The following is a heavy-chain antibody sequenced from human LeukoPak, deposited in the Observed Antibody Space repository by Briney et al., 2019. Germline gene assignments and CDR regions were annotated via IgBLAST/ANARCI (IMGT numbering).Heavy chain of an antibody. J-gene: IGHJ6*03. CDR2: IRYDGSNK. Sequence: PGGSLRLSCAASGFTFSSYGMHGVRQAPGKGLEWVAFIRYDGSNKYYADSVKGRFTISGDNSKNTLYLQMKSLRAEDTAVYYCAKGGGYEAQYYYYYLDVWGKGTTVTISS. D-gene: IGHD5-12*01. V-gene: IGHV3-30*02. CDR3: AKGGGYEAQYYYYYLDV. CDR1: GFTFSSYG.